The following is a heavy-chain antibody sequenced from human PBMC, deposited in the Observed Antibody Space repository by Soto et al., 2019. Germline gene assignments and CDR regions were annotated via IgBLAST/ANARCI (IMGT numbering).Heavy chain of an antibody. V-gene: IGHV3-30*18. CDR2: ISYDGSNK. CDR3: AKDLADGHDNYYGMDV. CDR1: GFTFSSYG. D-gene: IGHD3-3*02. J-gene: IGHJ6*02. Sequence: GGSLRLSCAASGFTFSSYGMHWVRQAPGKGLEWVAVISYDGSNKYYADSVKGRFTISRDNSKNTLYLQMNNLRAEDTAVYYCAKDLADGHDNYYGMDVWGQGTTVTVSS.